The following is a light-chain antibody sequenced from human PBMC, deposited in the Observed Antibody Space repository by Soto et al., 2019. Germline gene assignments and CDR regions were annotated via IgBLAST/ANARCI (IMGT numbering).Light chain of an antibody. CDR1: QSVRSN. CDR3: QKHDFAPFT. Sequence: EIVMTQSPATLSVSPGERATLSCRASQSVRSNLAWYQQKPGQAPRLLIYDAYTRATGIPARFSGSGSGTDFILTISSLQSEDVATYYCQKHDFAPFTFGPGTKVDIK. CDR2: DAY. V-gene: IGKV3-15*01. J-gene: IGKJ3*01.